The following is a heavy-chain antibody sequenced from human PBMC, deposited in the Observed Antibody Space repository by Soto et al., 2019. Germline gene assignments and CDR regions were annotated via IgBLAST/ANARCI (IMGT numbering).Heavy chain of an antibody. V-gene: IGHV4-39*01. D-gene: IGHD3-3*01. CDR3: ARSLRRDTIFGVIFDSVDY. CDR1: GASISSSSYY. J-gene: IGHJ4*02. Sequence: QLQLQESGPGLVKPSETLSLTCTVSGASISSSSYYWGWIRKAPGKGLEWIGGIYYSGKTYYNLSLKSRVTISVDTPKNQFSLMLRSVTAADTAVYYCARSLRRDTIFGVIFDSVDYWGQGTLVTVSS. CDR2: IYYSGKT.